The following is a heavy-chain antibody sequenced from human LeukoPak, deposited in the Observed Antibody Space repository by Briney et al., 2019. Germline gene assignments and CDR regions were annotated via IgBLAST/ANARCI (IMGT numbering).Heavy chain of an antibody. CDR1: GGSISSGVYY. J-gene: IGHJ4*02. CDR2: IYYSGST. V-gene: IGHV4-30-2*01. Sequence: SETLSLTCIVSGGSISSGVYYWSWIRQPPGKGLEWIGYIYYSGSTDYNPSLKSRVTISVDRSKNQFSLGLSSVTAADTAVYYCAREFFYSSSFRAFDYWGQGTLVTVSS. D-gene: IGHD6-6*01. CDR3: AREFFYSSSFRAFDY.